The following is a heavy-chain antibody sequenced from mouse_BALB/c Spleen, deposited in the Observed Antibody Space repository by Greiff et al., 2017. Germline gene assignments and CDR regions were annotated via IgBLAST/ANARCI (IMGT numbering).Heavy chain of an antibody. Sequence: EVKLMESGGGLVQPGGSRKLSCAASGFTFSSFGMHWVRQAPEKGLEWVAYISSGSSTIYYADTVKGRFTISRDNPKNTLFLQMTSLRSEDTAMYYCARSKHYYGSSAYFDVWGAGTTVTVSS. D-gene: IGHD1-1*01. CDR1: GFTFSSFG. V-gene: IGHV5-17*02. J-gene: IGHJ1*01. CDR3: ARSKHYYGSSAYFDV. CDR2: ISSGSSTI.